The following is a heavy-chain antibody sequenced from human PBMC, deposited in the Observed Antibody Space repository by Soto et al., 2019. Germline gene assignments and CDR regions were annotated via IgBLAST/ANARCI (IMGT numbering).Heavy chain of an antibody. CDR2: IIPIFGTA. D-gene: IGHD3-22*01. CDR3: ARDYYDSSGYYNYYYYGMDV. J-gene: IGHJ6*02. Sequence: SVKVSCKASGGTFSSYAISWVRQAPGQGLEWMGGIIPIFGTANYAQKFQGRVTITADESTSTAYMELSSLRSEDTAVYYCARDYYDSSGYYNYYYYGMDVWGQGTTVTVSS. CDR1: GGTFSSYA. V-gene: IGHV1-69*13.